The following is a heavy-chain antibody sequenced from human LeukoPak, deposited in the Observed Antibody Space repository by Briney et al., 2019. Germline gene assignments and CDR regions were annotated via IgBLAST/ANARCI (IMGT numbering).Heavy chain of an antibody. CDR3: ARLPLYYDFWSGFL. Sequence: SETLSLTCTVSGGSISSYYWSWIRQPPGKGLEWIGEINYSGSTNYNPSFKSRVTISVDTSKNQFSLKLSSVTAADTAVYYCARLPLYYDFWSGFLWGQGTLVTVSS. CDR1: GGSISSYY. J-gene: IGHJ4*02. CDR2: INYSGST. D-gene: IGHD3-3*01. V-gene: IGHV4-34*01.